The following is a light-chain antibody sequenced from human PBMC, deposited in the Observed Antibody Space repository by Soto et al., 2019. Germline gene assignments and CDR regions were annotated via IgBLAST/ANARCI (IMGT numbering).Light chain of an antibody. V-gene: IGKV1-5*01. J-gene: IGKJ1*01. CDR3: QQYNSYPWT. CDR2: DAS. Sequence: EIQMTQSPSTRSASVGEGVTTTCRASQSLSTWLAWYQQKPGKAPKLLIYDASSLESGVPFRFSGDGSEAQFTLTISSLQSDDFAAYYCQQYNSYPWTFGQGTKVDIK. CDR1: QSLSTW.